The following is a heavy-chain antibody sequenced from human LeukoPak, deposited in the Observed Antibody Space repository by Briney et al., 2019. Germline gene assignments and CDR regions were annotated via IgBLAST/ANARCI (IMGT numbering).Heavy chain of an antibody. CDR3: VGTGPLSSNGWDFNY. J-gene: IGHJ4*02. CDR1: GLTFNNYA. D-gene: IGHD6-19*01. CDR2: ISKSGDHT. Sequence: GGSLRLSCAVSGLTFNNYAMSWVRQAPGKGLEWVSAISKSGDHTYYAASAKGRFTIYRDNSKNTQYLQMNSLRAEDTAVYYCVGTGPLSSNGWDFNYWGQGTLVTVSS. V-gene: IGHV3-23*01.